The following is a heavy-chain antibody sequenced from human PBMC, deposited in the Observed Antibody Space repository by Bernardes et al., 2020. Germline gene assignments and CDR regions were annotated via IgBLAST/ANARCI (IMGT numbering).Heavy chain of an antibody. CDR2: ISGSGGST. CDR3: AKGGEWQWLPPGEY. CDR1: GFTFSSYA. V-gene: IGHV3-23*01. D-gene: IGHD6-19*01. J-gene: IGHJ4*02. Sequence: GGSLRLSCAASGFTFSSYAMSWVRQAPGKGLEWVSAISGSGGSTYYADSVKGRFTISRDNSKNTLYLQMNSLRAEDTAVYYCAKGGEWQWLPPGEYWGQGTLVTVSS.